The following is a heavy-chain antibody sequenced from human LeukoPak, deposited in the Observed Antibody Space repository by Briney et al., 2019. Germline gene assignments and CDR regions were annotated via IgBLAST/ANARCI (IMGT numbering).Heavy chain of an antibody. V-gene: IGHV4-59*12. D-gene: IGHD3-22*01. CDR3: AREHDSSGYLYYFDY. CDR1: GGSISSYY. CDR2: IYYSGST. J-gene: IGHJ4*02. Sequence: ASETLSLTCTVSGGSISSYYWSWIRQPPGKGLEWIGYIYYSGSTNYNASLKSRVTISVDTSKNQFSLKLSSVTAADTAVYYCAREHDSSGYLYYFDYWGQGTLVTVSS.